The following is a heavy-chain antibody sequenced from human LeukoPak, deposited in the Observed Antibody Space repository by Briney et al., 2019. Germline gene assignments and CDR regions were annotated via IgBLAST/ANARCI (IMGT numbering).Heavy chain of an antibody. Sequence: PSETLSLTCTVSGGSISSYYWSWIRQPPGKGLEWIGYIYYSGSTNYNPSLKSRVTISVDTSKNQFSLKLSSVTAADTAVYYCAGDRGGSSAPFDSWGQGTLVTVSS. D-gene: IGHD6-6*01. CDR3: AGDRGGSSAPFDS. CDR1: GGSISSYY. V-gene: IGHV4-59*01. CDR2: IYYSGST. J-gene: IGHJ4*02.